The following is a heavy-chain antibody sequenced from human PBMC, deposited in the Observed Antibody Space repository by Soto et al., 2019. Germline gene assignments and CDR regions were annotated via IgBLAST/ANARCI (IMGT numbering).Heavy chain of an antibody. J-gene: IGHJ6*02. CDR3: VRPLPSGRNYGLDV. CDR1: GLTVSNAY. V-gene: IGHV3-53*01. CDR2: IYDNGTT. Sequence: GGSLRLSCAASGLTVSNAYMAWVRQAPGMGLEWVSVIYDNGTTYYADSVKGRFTISRDTSTNTLSLQMDSLRAEDTAVYYCVRPLPSGRNYGLDVWGQGTTVTV. D-gene: IGHD3-10*01.